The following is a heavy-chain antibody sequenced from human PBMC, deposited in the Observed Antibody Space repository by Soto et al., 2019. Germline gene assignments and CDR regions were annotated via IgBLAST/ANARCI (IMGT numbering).Heavy chain of an antibody. V-gene: IGHV4-34*01. D-gene: IGHD3-10*01. CDR2: INHSGGT. Sequence: SSETLSLTCAVYGGSFSGYYWSWIRQPPGKGLEWIGEINHSGGTNYNPSLKSRVTISADTSKNQFSLKLSSVTAADTAVYYCARVRPSILYGSGPVFGMDVWGQGTTVTVSS. CDR1: GGSFSGYY. CDR3: ARVRPSILYGSGPVFGMDV. J-gene: IGHJ6*02.